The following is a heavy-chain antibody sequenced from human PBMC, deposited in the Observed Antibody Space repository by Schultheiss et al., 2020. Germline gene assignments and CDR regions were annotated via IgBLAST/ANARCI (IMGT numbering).Heavy chain of an antibody. CDR1: GGSISSGGYY. D-gene: IGHD1-26*01. V-gene: IGHV4-31*03. CDR3: ARDSGSYDAFDI. J-gene: IGHJ3*02. Sequence: SETLSLTCTVSGGSISSGGYYWSWIRQHPGKGLEWIGYIYYSGSTYYNPSLKSRVTISVDTSKNQFSLKLSSVTAADTAVYYCARDSGSYDAFDIWGQGTMVTGSS. CDR2: IYYSGST.